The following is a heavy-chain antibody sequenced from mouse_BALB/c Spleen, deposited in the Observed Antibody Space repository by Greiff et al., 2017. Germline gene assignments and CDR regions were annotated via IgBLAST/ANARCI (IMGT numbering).Heavy chain of an antibody. CDR1: GFNIKDTY. D-gene: IGHD3-1*01. CDR2: IDPANGNN. CDR3: ATPQLGLRGFAY. J-gene: IGHJ3*01. V-gene: IGHV14-3*02. Sequence: VQLQQSGAELVKPGASVKLSCTASGFNIKDTYMHWVKQRPEQGLEWIGRIDPANGNNKYDPKFQGKATITADTSSNTAYLQLSSLTSEDTAVYYCATPQLGLRGFAYWGQGTLVTVSA.